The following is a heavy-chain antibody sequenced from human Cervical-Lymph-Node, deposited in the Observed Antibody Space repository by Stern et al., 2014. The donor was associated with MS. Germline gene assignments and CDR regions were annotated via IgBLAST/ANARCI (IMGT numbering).Heavy chain of an antibody. Sequence: AQLDESGPGLLIPSQTPSLICSVSGDSLSSADHYLSWLRQHTAKGLEWSEYTSSSGNTYNTSALKRRHTISVDTSKNQICLKLKSLTAADTSVYHCARGPFYGDPDIGYYCYGLDVWGQGTPVAVSS. D-gene: IGHD4-17*01. CDR3: ARGPFYGDPDIGYYCYGLDV. V-gene: IGHV4-31*03. CDR2: TSSSGNT. J-gene: IGHJ6*02. CDR1: GDSLSSADHY.